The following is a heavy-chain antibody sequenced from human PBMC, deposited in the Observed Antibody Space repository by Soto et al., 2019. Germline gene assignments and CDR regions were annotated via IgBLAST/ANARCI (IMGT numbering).Heavy chain of an antibody. CDR3: ARDITAVAAIDY. CDR1: GFTFSSYS. CDR2: ISSSSSYI. Sequence: PGGSLRLSCAAFGFTFSSYSMNWVRQAPGKGLEWVSSISSSSSYIYYADSVKGRFTISRDNAKNSLYLQMNSLRAEDTAVYYCARDITAVAAIDYWGQGTLVTVSS. D-gene: IGHD6-19*01. V-gene: IGHV3-21*01. J-gene: IGHJ4*02.